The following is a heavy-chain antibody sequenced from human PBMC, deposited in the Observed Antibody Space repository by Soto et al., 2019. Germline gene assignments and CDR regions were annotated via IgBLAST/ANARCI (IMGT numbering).Heavy chain of an antibody. CDR3: EKDQRPLAVAGNWFAP. D-gene: IGHD6-19*01. CDR2: ISWNSGSI. CDR1: GFTFDDYA. V-gene: IGHV3-9*01. Sequence: EVQLVESGGGLVQPGRSLRLSCAASGFTFDDYAMHWVRQAPRKGLEWVSGISWNSGSIGYADSVKGRFTISRDNAKNSLYLQMNSLRAEDTALYYCEKDQRPLAVAGNWFAPWGQGTLVTVSS. J-gene: IGHJ5*02.